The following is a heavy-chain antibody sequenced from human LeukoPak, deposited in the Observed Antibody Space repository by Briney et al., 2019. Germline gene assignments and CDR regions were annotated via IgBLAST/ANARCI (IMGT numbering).Heavy chain of an antibody. D-gene: IGHD6-19*01. CDR1: GFTFSRHW. J-gene: IGHJ4*02. Sequence: GGSLRLSCAASGFTFSRHWMSWVRQAPGKGGEWVANINQDGSDTYYLDSVKGRFTISRDNAKNSLYLQMNSLRAEDTALYYCAKANTYSSGWYDYWGQGTLVTVPS. CDR3: AKANTYSSGWYDY. CDR2: INQDGSDT. V-gene: IGHV3-7*03.